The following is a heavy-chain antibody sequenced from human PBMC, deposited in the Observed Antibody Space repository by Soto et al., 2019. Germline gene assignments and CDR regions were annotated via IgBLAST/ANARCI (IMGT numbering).Heavy chain of an antibody. V-gene: IGHV3-74*01. CDR2: IKGDESTT. J-gene: IGHJ3*01. D-gene: IGHD5-18*01. CDR3: ARGIHGRYGFDV. Sequence: EVHLVESGGGFAQPGGSLRLSCAASGFIFNNYWMHWVRQAPGKGLVWVSRIKGDESTTNYADSVKGRFTISRDNARYTLFLQMDSLGVEDTAVYYCARGIHGRYGFDVWGQVNMVTDSS. CDR1: GFIFNNYW.